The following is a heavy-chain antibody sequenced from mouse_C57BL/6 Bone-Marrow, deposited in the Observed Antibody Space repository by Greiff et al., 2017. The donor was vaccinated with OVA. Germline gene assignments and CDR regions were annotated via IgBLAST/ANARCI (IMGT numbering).Heavy chain of an antibody. CDR1: GYTFTDYY. V-gene: IGHV1-26*01. J-gene: IGHJ3*01. Sequence: EVQLQHSGPELVKPGASVKISCKASGYTFTDYYMNWVKQSHGKRLEWMGDIIPNNGFTSYNQKFKGKATLTVDKSSSNAYMELRSLTSEDAAVYCCARVGTCFSKGWFAYWGQGTRVTVSA. CDR2: IIPNNGFT. CDR3: ARVGTCFSKGWFAY. D-gene: IGHD2-5*01.